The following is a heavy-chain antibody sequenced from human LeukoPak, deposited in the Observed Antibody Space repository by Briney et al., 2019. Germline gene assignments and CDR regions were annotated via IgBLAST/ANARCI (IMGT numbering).Heavy chain of an antibody. CDR1: GYSFTSYW. V-gene: IGHV5-51*01. CDR2: IYPGDSDT. CDR3: ARRDSSGWYYFDY. D-gene: IGHD6-19*01. Sequence: GESLKISCKGSGYSFTSYWIGWVRQMPGKGLEWMGIIYPGDSDTRYSPSFQGQVTISAVKSISTAYLQRSSLKASDTAMYHCARRDSSGWYYFDYWGQGTLVTVSS. J-gene: IGHJ4*02.